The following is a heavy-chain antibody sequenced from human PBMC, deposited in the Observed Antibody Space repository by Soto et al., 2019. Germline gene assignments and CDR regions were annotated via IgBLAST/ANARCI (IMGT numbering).Heavy chain of an antibody. CDR1: GFTFSSYG. Sequence: GGSLRLSCAASGFTFSSYGMHWVRQAPGKGLEWVAVISYDASNKYYADAVKGRFTISRDNSKNTLYLQMNSLRAEDTAVYYCAKDEVGSSPDYFDYWGQGTMVTVSS. CDR3: AKDEVGSSPDYFDY. V-gene: IGHV3-30*18. CDR2: ISYDASNK. D-gene: IGHD1-26*01. J-gene: IGHJ4*02.